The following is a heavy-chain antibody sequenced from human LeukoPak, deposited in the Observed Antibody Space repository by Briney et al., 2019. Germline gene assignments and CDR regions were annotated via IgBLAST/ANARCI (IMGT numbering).Heavy chain of an antibody. J-gene: IGHJ4*02. CDR3: ARGGSFGLKANLDS. CDR1: GYTFTTSD. CDR2: MSPYGGNT. V-gene: IGHV1-8*01. D-gene: IGHD3/OR15-3a*01. Sequence: ASVKVSCKASGYTFTTSDINWVRQATGQGLEWMGWMSPYGGNTRYAQKFQARITMTRNTSASTAYMELSSLTSEDTAVYYCARGGSFGLKANLDSWGQGTLVTVSS.